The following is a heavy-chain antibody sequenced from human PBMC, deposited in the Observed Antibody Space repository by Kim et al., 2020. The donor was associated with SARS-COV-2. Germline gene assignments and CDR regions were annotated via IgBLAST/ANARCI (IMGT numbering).Heavy chain of an antibody. CDR1: GFTFSSYA. D-gene: IGHD2-15*01. J-gene: IGHJ6*02. CDR2: ISYDGSNK. Sequence: GGSLRLSCAASGFTFSSYAMHWVRQAQGKGLEWVAVISYDGSNKYYADSVKGRFTISRDNSKNTLYLQMNSLRAEDTAVYYCARDGYCSGGSCTPPSYYYYGMDVWGQGTTVTVSS. V-gene: IGHV3-30-3*01. CDR3: ARDGYCSGGSCTPPSYYYYGMDV.